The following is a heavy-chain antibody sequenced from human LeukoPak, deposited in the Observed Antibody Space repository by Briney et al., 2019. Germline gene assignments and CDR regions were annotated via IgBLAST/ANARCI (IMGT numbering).Heavy chain of an antibody. V-gene: IGHV4-39*01. CDR3: RKVADYYYYYLGV. CDR2: AYYSETI. J-gene: IGHJ6*03. Sequence: PSETLSLTCTVSAGSISSSYYYWGWIRQPPWKGLEWIGSAYYSETIYYNPSLESRVTMSLDTSKNQFSLKLTSVTAADTAVYCARKVADYYYYYLGVWGKGTTVTVSS. CDR1: AGSISSSYYY.